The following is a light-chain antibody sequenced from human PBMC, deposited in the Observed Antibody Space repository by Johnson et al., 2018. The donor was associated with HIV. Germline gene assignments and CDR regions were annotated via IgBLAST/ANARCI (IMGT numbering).Light chain of an antibody. CDR1: SSNIGNNY. Sequence: QSVLTQPPSVSAAPGQKVTIFCSGSSSNIGNNYVSWYQQLPGTAPKLLIYENNKRPSGITDRFSGSKSGTSATLGITGLQTGDEADYYCGTWDSSLTASYVFGTGTKVTVL. CDR2: ENN. J-gene: IGLJ1*01. V-gene: IGLV1-51*02. CDR3: GTWDSSLTASYV.